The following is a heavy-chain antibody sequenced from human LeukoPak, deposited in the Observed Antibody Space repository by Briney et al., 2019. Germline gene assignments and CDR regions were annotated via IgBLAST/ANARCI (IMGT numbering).Heavy chain of an antibody. J-gene: IGHJ4*02. CDR1: GFTFGSYA. D-gene: IGHD3-22*01. CDR2: ISPSGDRT. CDR3: AIMHGYYDGSGYWVQ. Sequence: PGGSLRLSCAASGFTFGSYAMSWVRQAPGKGLEWVSFISPSGDRTSNADSVEGRFTISRENPRNTLYLQMNSLRDEDTAVYYCAIMHGYYDGSGYWVQWGQGTLVTVSS. V-gene: IGHV3-23*01.